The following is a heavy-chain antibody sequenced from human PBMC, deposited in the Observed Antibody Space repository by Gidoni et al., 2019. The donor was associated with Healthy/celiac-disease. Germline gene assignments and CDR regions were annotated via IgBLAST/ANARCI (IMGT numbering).Heavy chain of an antibody. Sequence: QVQLVQSGAEVKKPGASVKVSCKASGYTFTGYYMHWVRQAPGQGLEWMGWINPNSGGTNYAQKFQGRVTMTRDTSISTAYMELSRLRSDDTAVYYCARDWSPFGFWSGSHFDYWGQGTLVTVSS. CDR3: ARDWSPFGFWSGSHFDY. CDR1: GYTFTGYY. J-gene: IGHJ4*02. D-gene: IGHD3-3*01. CDR2: INPNSGGT. V-gene: IGHV1-2*02.